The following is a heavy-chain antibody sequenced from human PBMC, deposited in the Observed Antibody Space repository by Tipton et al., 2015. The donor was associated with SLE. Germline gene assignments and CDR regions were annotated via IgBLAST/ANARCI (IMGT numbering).Heavy chain of an antibody. J-gene: IGHJ4*02. CDR1: AGSVSGYY. CDR3: ARSFYSFDY. CDR2: IHTSGST. V-gene: IGHV4-4*07. Sequence: TLSLTCTVSAGSVSGYYWSWIRQSAGKGLEWIGRIHTSGSTNYNPSLKSRVTISVDTSKNQFSLKVNSVTAADTAVYYCARSFYSFDYWGQGTLVSVSS. D-gene: IGHD2-21*01.